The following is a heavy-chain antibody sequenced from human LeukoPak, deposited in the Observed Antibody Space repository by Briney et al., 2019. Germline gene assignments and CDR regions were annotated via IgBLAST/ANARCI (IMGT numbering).Heavy chain of an antibody. CDR3: AKVWAAMVRGAIDY. J-gene: IGHJ4*02. V-gene: IGHV3-23*01. CDR2: ISDSGGST. D-gene: IGHD3-10*01. CDR1: GFTFSSYA. Sequence: GGSLRLSCAASGFTFSSYAMSWVRQAPGKGLEWVSAISDSGGSTYYADSVKGRFTISRDNSKNTLYLQMNSLRAEDTAVYYCAKVWAAMVRGAIDYWGQGTLVTVSS.